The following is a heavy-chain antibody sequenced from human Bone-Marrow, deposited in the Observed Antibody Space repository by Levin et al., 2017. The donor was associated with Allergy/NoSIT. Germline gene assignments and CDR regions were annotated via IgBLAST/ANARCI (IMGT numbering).Heavy chain of an antibody. CDR1: GFTFSYSW. CDR3: VRGMSRWKQPRELNYYYAMDV. Sequence: PGGSLRLSCAASGFTFSYSWMHWVRQAPGKGLVWVSRINSDGSGTTYVDSMKGRFTISRDNAKNTLYLQMNSLRAEDTAVYYCVRGMSRWKQPRELNYYYAMDVWGQGTTVTVSS. V-gene: IGHV3-74*01. D-gene: IGHD5-18*01. CDR2: INSDGSGT. J-gene: IGHJ6*02.